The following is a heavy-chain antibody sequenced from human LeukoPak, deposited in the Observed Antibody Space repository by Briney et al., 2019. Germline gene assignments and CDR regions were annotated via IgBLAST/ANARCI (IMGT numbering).Heavy chain of an antibody. CDR3: ARRIFGAGPLRAFDY. CDR2: IDPTDSYS. J-gene: IGHJ4*02. CDR1: GYSFTSYW. Sequence: GESLKISCKGSGYSFTSYWISWVRQMPGKGLEWMGRIDPTDSYSNYSPSFQGHVTISADKSINTAYLQWSSLKASHTAMYYCARRIFGAGPLRAFDYWGQGTLVTVSS. V-gene: IGHV5-10-1*01. D-gene: IGHD3-10*02.